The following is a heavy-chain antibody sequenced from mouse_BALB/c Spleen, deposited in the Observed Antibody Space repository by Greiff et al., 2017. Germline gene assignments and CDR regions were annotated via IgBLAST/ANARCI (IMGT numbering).Heavy chain of an antibody. Sequence: EVQLVESGGDLVKPGGSLKLSCAASGFTFSSYGMSWVRQTPDKRLEWVATISSGGSYTYYPDSVKGRFTISRDNAKNTLYLQMSSLKSEDTAMYYCARQSSSYGYYAMDYWGQGTSVTVSS. V-gene: IGHV5-6*01. CDR1: GFTFSSYG. CDR3: ARQSSSYGYYAMDY. CDR2: ISSGGSYT. J-gene: IGHJ4*01. D-gene: IGHD1-1*01.